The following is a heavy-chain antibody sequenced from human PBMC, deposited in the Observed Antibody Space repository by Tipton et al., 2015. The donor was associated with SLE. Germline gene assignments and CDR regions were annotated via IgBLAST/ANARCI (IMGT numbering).Heavy chain of an antibody. D-gene: IGHD5-24*01. CDR3: AKAPDGYSRMDV. V-gene: IGHV3-48*03. CDR2: ISGGSSAT. Sequence: SLRLSCAASGFTFSSYEMNWVRQAPGKGLEWLSYISGGSSATYYADSVQGRFTISRDNSKNTLYLEMNSLRAEDTAVYYCAKAPDGYSRMDVWGQGTTVTVSS. J-gene: IGHJ6*02. CDR1: GFTFSSYE.